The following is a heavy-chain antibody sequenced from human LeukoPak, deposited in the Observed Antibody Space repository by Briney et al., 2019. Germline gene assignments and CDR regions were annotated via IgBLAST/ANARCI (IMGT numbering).Heavy chain of an antibody. D-gene: IGHD6-19*01. Sequence: GGSLTLSCAASGFSFSNYGMSWFRQAPGKGLEWVSTINTRADETHYADSVRGRFTIFRDNSKSTLALHMSNLRVEDTAVYYCVRDPSDYEWQRGWYRDFWGRGSQVTVSS. CDR1: GFSFSNYG. CDR3: VRDPSDYEWQRGWYRDF. CDR2: INTRADET. J-gene: IGHJ4*01. V-gene: IGHV3-23*01.